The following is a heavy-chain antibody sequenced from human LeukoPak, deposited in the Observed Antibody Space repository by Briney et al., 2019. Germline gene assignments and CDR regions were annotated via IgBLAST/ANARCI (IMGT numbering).Heavy chain of an antibody. J-gene: IGHJ3*02. Sequence: PSETLSLTCTVSGGSISSYYWSWIRQPPGKGLEWIGYIYYSGSTNYNPSLKSRVTISVDTPKNQFSLKLSSVTAADTAVYYCARQQLLGAFDIWGQGTMVTVSS. CDR2: IYYSGST. CDR3: ARQQLLGAFDI. V-gene: IGHV4-59*08. CDR1: GGSISSYY. D-gene: IGHD6-13*01.